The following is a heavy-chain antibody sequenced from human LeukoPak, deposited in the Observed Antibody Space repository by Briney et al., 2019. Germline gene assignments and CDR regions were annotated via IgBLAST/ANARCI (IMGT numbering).Heavy chain of an antibody. Sequence: PGGSLRLSCTASGFTFGDYAMSWARQAPGKGLEWVGFIRSKAYGGTTEYAASVKGRFTISRDDSKSIAYLQMNSLKTEDTAVYYCTRDKVAETGGFDYWGQGTLVTVSS. CDR1: GFTFGDYA. V-gene: IGHV3-49*04. D-gene: IGHD6-19*01. CDR3: TRDKVAETGGFDY. J-gene: IGHJ4*02. CDR2: IRSKAYGGTT.